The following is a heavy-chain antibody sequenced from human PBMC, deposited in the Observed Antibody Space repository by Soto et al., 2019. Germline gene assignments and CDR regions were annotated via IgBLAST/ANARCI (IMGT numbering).Heavy chain of an antibody. J-gene: IGHJ4*02. D-gene: IGHD5-18*01. V-gene: IGHV4-59*01. CDR1: GGSIGSYY. Sequence: QVQLQESGPRLVKPSETLSLTCTVSGGSIGSYYWSWIRQPPGKGLEWIGYIYYSGSTNYSPSLKSRVTISVDTSKNQFSLKLTSVTAADTAVYYCARSVTAMAPLGYWGRGTLVTVSS. CDR2: IYYSGST. CDR3: ARSVTAMAPLGY.